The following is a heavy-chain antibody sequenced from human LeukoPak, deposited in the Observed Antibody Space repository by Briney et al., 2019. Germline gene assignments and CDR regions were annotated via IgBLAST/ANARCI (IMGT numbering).Heavy chain of an antibody. V-gene: IGHV4-61*02. CDR2: IYTSGST. D-gene: IGHD3-22*01. CDR1: GGSISSGSYY. Sequence: PSETLSLTCTVSGGSISSGSYYWSWIRQPAGKGLEWIGRIYTSGSTDYNPSLKSRVTISVDTSKNQFSLKLSSVTAADTAVYYCARDSSPQTYYYDSSGYLVMDVWGKGTTVTVSS. CDR3: ARDSSPQTYYYDSSGYLVMDV. J-gene: IGHJ6*03.